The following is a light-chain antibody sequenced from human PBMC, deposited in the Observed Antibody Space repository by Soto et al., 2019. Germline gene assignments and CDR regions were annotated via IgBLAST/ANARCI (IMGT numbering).Light chain of an antibody. V-gene: IGKV3-20*01. CDR2: NAS. CDR1: QSVSSSY. CDR3: QHYISSPSTPT. Sequence: EIVLTQSPGTLSLSPGERATLSCRASQSVSSSYLAWYQQKPGQAPRLFIYNASSRATGIPDRFSGGGSGTDFTLTISRLEPEDFAVYYCQHYISSPSTPTFGGGTKVEIK. J-gene: IGKJ4*01.